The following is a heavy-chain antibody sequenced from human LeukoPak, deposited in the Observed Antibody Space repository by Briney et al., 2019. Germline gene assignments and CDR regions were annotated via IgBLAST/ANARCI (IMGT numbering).Heavy chain of an antibody. V-gene: IGHV1-69*02. D-gene: IGHD3-10*01. J-gene: IGHJ6*03. Sequence: EASVRVSCKSSGGTFRSYPISWVRQAPGQGLEWVGRIIPIAGITNYAQMFQGRVTITADKSTSTVYMELSSLRSEDTAVYYCAGAMVRGVIHYYYYYYMDVWGKGTTVTVSS. CDR2: IIPIAGIT. CDR3: AGAMVRGVIHYYYYYYMDV. CDR1: GGTFRSYP.